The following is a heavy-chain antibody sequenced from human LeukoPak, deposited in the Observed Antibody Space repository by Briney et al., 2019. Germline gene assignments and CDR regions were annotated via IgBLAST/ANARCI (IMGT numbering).Heavy chain of an antibody. J-gene: IGHJ5*02. CDR2: TIAYNGNT. Sequence: ASVKVSCKASGYTFTSYGISWVRQAPGQGLEWMGWTIAYNGNTNYAQKLQGRVTMTTDTSTSTAYMELRSLRSDDTAVYYCARELAAAGTKWFDPWGQGTLVTVSS. V-gene: IGHV1-18*01. CDR1: GYTFTSYG. D-gene: IGHD6-13*01. CDR3: ARELAAAGTKWFDP.